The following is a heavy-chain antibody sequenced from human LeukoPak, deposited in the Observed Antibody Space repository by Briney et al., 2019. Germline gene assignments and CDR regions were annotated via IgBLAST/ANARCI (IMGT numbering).Heavy chain of an antibody. CDR3: ARGAQLADAFDI. D-gene: IGHD6-13*01. CDR1: GYTFTSYD. Sequence: ASVKVSCKASGYTFTSYDINWVRQATGQGLEWMGWMNPNSGNTGYAQKFQGRVTITRNTSISTAYMELSSLRPEDTAVYYCARGAQLADAFDIWGQGTMVTVSS. J-gene: IGHJ3*02. CDR2: MNPNSGNT. V-gene: IGHV1-8*01.